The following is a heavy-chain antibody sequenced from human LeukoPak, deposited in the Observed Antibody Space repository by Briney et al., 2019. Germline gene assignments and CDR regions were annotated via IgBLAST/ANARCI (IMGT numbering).Heavy chain of an antibody. CDR2: INTGKGNT. CDR1: GYSFTSYA. Sequence: ASVKVSCKASGYSFTSYAMHWVRQAPGQRLEWMGWINTGKGNTKYSQKFQGRVTITRDTSASTAYMELSSLRSEDTAVYYCARLYFQHWGQGTLVTVSS. J-gene: IGHJ1*01. CDR3: ARLYFQH. V-gene: IGHV1-3*04.